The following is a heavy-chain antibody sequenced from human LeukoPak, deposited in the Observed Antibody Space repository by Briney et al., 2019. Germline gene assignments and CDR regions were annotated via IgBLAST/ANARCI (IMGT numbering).Heavy chain of an antibody. J-gene: IGHJ5*02. D-gene: IGHD6-6*01. Sequence: AGGSLRLSCAASGFTFTTYWMHWVRQAPGKGLVWVSRINTDGNSTYYADSVKGRFTISRDNSKNTLYLQMNSLRAEDTAVYYCAKNHRIAARPDWFDPWGQGTLVTVSS. CDR2: INTDGNST. CDR3: AKNHRIAARPDWFDP. V-gene: IGHV3-74*01. CDR1: GFTFTTYW.